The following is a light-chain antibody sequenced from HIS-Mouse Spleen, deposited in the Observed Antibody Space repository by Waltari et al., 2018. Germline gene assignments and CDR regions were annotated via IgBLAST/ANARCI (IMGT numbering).Light chain of an antibody. Sequence: SYVLTQPPSVSVAPGKTARITCGGNKIGSKSVHGSQQKPGQAPVLVVYDDSDRPSGIPERFSGSNSGNTATLTISRVEAGDEADYYCQVWDSSSDHVVFGGGTKLTVL. CDR2: DDS. V-gene: IGLV3-21*03. CDR1: KIGSKS. CDR3: QVWDSSSDHVV. J-gene: IGLJ2*01.